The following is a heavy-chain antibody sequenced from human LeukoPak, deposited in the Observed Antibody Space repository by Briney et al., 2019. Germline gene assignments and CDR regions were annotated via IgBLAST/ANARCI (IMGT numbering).Heavy chain of an antibody. CDR3: ARFGGRTIFGVVTLDYYYGMDV. D-gene: IGHD3-3*01. CDR1: GYTFTGYY. Sequence: ASVKVSCKASGYTFTGYYMHWVRQAPGQGLEWMGWINPNSGGTNYAQKFQGRVTTTRDTSISTAYMELSRLRSDDTAVYYCARFGGRTIFGVVTLDYYYGMDVWGQGTTVTVSS. CDR2: INPNSGGT. J-gene: IGHJ6*02. V-gene: IGHV1-2*02.